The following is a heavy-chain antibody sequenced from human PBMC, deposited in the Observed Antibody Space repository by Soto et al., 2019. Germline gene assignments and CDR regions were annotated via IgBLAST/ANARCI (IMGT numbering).Heavy chain of an antibody. CDR1: GGSINGYY. Sequence: QVQLQESGPRLVKPSGTLSLTCTVSGGSINGYYWSWVRQPPGKGLEWIAYIYYTGTTNHNPSLKTRVTISLDTYKHQFSLNLNSVTAADTDVYYCARGLLWFGVSNYYYMDVWGKGTTVTVS. CDR2: IYYTGTT. J-gene: IGHJ6*03. V-gene: IGHV4-59*12. D-gene: IGHD3-10*01. CDR3: ARGLLWFGVSNYYYMDV.